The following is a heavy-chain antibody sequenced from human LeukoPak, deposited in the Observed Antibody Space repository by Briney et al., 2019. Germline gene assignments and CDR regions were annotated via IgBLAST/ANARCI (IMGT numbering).Heavy chain of an antibody. CDR2: IRSKANSYAT. J-gene: IGHJ3*02. CDR1: GFTFSGPA. CDR3: TRNSLMPDAFDI. V-gene: IGHV3-73*01. D-gene: IGHD1-14*01. Sequence: GGSLRLSCAASGFTFSGPAMHWVRQASGKGLEWVGRIRSKANSYATAYAASVKGRFTISRDDSKNTAYLQMNSLKTEDTAVYYCTRNSLMPDAFDIWGQGTMVTVSS.